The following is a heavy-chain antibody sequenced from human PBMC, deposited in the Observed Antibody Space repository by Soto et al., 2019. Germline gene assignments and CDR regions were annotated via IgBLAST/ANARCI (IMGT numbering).Heavy chain of an antibody. CDR2: IIPIFGTA. D-gene: IGHD1-26*01. V-gene: IGHV1-69*14. CDR1: GGTFSSYA. CDR3: ASVFVGATSYYGMDG. Sequence: QVQLVQSGAEVKKPGSSVKVSCKASGGTFSSYAISWVRQAPGQGLEWMGGIIPIFGTADYAQKFQGRVTTTADNYASAAYMELSTVGSEDAAMYYCASVFVGATSYYGMDGWGPGTMVTVCS. J-gene: IGHJ6*02.